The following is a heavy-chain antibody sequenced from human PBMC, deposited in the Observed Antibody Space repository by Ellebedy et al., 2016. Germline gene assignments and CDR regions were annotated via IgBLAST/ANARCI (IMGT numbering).Heavy chain of an antibody. J-gene: IGHJ4*02. Sequence: SETLSLXCAVYGGSFTDYLWTWIRHPPGKGLEWIGEIHHSGGTNYNPSLKSRVTISVDTSKNQFSLNLNSVTAADTAVYYCAREVIAARSAYEYWGQGTLVSVSS. CDR1: GGSFTDYL. CDR2: IHHSGGT. CDR3: AREVIAARSAYEY. V-gene: IGHV4-34*01. D-gene: IGHD6-6*01.